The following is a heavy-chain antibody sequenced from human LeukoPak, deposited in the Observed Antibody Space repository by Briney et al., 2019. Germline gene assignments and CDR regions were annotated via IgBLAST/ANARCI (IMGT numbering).Heavy chain of an antibody. CDR2: IYYSGST. J-gene: IGHJ4*02. Sequence: PSETLSLTCTVSGGSISSGDYSWSWIRQPPGKGLEWIGYIYYSGSTYYNPSLKSRVTISVDTSKNQFSLKLSSVTAADTAVYYCARKNGWLQQEFDYWGQGTLVTVSS. CDR3: ARKNGWLQQEFDY. D-gene: IGHD5-24*01. V-gene: IGHV4-30-4*01. CDR1: GGSISSGDYS.